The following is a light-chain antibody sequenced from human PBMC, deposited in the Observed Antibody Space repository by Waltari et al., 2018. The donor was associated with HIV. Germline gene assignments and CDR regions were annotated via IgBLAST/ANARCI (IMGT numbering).Light chain of an antibody. CDR2: DVS. Sequence: HSALTQPASVSGSPGQSITISCTGTSSDVGGYDYVSWYQHYPGRAPKLMIYDVSLRPSGVANLYSVSKYGHTASLSISGLQAEDGADYYCASYTSSSTVVFGGGTKLTVL. CDR1: SSDVGGYDY. CDR3: ASYTSSSTVV. V-gene: IGLV2-14*03. J-gene: IGLJ2*01.